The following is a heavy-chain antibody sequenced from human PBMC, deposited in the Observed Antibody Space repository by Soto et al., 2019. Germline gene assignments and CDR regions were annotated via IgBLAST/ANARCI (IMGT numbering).Heavy chain of an antibody. CDR1: GYTFTNYG. CDR2: INVYNGNT. Sequence: QVQLVQSGGEVKKPGASVKVSCKASGYTFTNYGISWVRQAPGQGLEWMGWINVYNGNTKYAQKVQGRVTMTTDTSTSTGYMGLRSLRSDDTAVYYCASGVGAGSYYNQYYWFDPCVQGTLVTVSS. CDR3: ASGVGAGSYYNQYYWFDP. D-gene: IGHD3-10*01. J-gene: IGHJ5*02. V-gene: IGHV1-18*01.